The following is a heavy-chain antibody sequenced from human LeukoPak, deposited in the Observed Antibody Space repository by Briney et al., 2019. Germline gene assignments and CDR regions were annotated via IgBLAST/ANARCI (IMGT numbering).Heavy chain of an antibody. CDR2: IIPIFGTA. Sequence: ASVKVSCQASGGTFSSYAISWVRQAPGQGLEWMGGIIPIFGTANYAQKFQGRVTITADESTSTAYMELSSLRSEDTAVYYCARDRELLWFREQSHEYNWFDPWGQGTLVTVSS. D-gene: IGHD3-10*01. CDR3: ARDRELLWFREQSHEYNWFDP. J-gene: IGHJ5*02. CDR1: GGTFSSYA. V-gene: IGHV1-69*01.